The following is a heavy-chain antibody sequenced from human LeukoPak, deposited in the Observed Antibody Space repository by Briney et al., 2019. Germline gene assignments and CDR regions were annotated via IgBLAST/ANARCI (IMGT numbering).Heavy chain of an antibody. J-gene: IGHJ4*02. Sequence: ASVKVSCKASGYTFTGYYMHWVRQAPGQGLEWMGWINPNSGGTNCAQKFQGWVTMTRDTSISTAYMELSSLRSEDTAVYYCARDNKELPLWFGELSDYWGQGTLVTVSS. D-gene: IGHD3-10*01. CDR3: ARDNKELPLWFGELSDY. CDR2: INPNSGGT. V-gene: IGHV1-2*04. CDR1: GYTFTGYY.